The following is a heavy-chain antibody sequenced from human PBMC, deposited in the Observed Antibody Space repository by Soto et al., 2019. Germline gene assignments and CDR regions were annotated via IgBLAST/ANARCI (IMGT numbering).Heavy chain of an antibody. CDR1: GFTFSTYW. Sequence: EVQLVESGGGLVQPGASLRLSCAASGFTFSTYWMHWARQTPGKGLVWVSRINGDGSVTNYADSVKGRFTISRDNAKNTLYLQMNSLRAEDTAVYFCARAIPATWGAFNIWGQGTMVTVSS. J-gene: IGHJ3*02. CDR2: INGDGSVT. D-gene: IGHD3-16*01. V-gene: IGHV3-74*01. CDR3: ARAIPATWGAFNI.